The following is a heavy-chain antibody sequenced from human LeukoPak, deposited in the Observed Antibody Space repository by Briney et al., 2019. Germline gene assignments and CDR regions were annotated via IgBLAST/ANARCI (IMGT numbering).Heavy chain of an antibody. J-gene: IGHJ5*02. V-gene: IGHV4-59*01. CDR1: GGSISSYY. CDR3: ARAVPAAIGVWFDP. Sequence: SETLSLTCTVSGGSISSYYWSWIRQPPGKGLEWIGYIYYSGSTNYNPSLKSRVTISVDTSKNQFSLKLSSVTAADTAVYYCARAVPAAIGVWFDPWGQGTLVTVSS. CDR2: IYYSGST. D-gene: IGHD2-2*01.